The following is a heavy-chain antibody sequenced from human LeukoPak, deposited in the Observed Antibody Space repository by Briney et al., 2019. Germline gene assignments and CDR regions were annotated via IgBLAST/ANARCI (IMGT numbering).Heavy chain of an antibody. CDR3: ARDWGAYYHFFDY. Sequence: GGSLRLSCAASGFTFSSYAMSWVRQAPGKGLEWVGNIKQDGSERNYVDSVKGRFTISRDNAKKSLYLQMNSLRAEDTAVYYCARDWGAYYHFFDYWGQGTLVTVSS. D-gene: IGHD3-22*01. V-gene: IGHV3-7*01. CDR2: IKQDGSER. CDR1: GFTFSSYA. J-gene: IGHJ4*02.